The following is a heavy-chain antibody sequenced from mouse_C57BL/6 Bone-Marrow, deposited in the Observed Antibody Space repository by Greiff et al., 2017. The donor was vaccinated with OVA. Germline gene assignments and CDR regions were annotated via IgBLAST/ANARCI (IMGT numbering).Heavy chain of an antibody. V-gene: IGHV1-69*01. D-gene: IGHD2-4*01. CDR2: IDPSDSYT. CDR1: GYTFTSYW. J-gene: IGHJ2*01. CDR3: ARAALYYDYDY. Sequence: QQSCKASGYTFTSYWMHWVKQRPGQGLEWIGEIDPSDSYTNYNQKFKGKSTLTVDKSSSTAYMQLSSLTSEDSAVYYCARAALYYDYDYWGQGTTLTVSS.